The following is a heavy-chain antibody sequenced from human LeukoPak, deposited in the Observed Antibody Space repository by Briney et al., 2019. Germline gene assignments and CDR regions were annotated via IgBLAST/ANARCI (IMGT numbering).Heavy chain of an antibody. J-gene: IGHJ4*02. V-gene: IGHV3-74*01. CDR3: ARDPRGWEIDY. CDR1: GFTFSSYW. D-gene: IGHD6-19*01. CDR2: INSDGSST. Sequence: GGSLTLSCAASGFTFSSYWMHWVRQAPAKGLVWVSRINSDGSSTSYADSVKGRFTISRDNAKNTLYLQMNSLRAEDTAVYYCARDPRGWEIDYWGQGTLVTVSS.